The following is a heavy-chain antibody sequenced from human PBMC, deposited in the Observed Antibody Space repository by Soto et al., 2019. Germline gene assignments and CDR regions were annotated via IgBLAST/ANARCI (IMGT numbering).Heavy chain of an antibody. D-gene: IGHD6-13*01. CDR1: GFTFDDYA. Sequence: PGGSLRLSCAASGFTFDDYAMHGVRQAPGKGLEWVSGISWNSGSIGYADSVKGRFTISRDNAKNSLYLQMNSLRAEDTALYYCAKDVESLAAAGSPYYFDYWGQGTLVTVSS. J-gene: IGHJ4*02. CDR3: AKDVESLAAAGSPYYFDY. V-gene: IGHV3-9*01. CDR2: ISWNSGSI.